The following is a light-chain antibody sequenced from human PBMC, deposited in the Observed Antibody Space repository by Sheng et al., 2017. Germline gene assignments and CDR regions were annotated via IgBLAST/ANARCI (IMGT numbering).Light chain of an antibody. CDR3: QQYYNWPPWT. CDR1: EYISSS. V-gene: IGKV3-15*01. CDR2: GAS. Sequence: EIVMTQSPATLSVSPGETATLSCRASEYISSSLAWYQQKPGQAPRLLIYGASTRATGIPATFSGSGSGTEFTLTISSLQSKDFAVYYCQQYYNWPPWTFGQGTKVEIK. J-gene: IGKJ1*01.